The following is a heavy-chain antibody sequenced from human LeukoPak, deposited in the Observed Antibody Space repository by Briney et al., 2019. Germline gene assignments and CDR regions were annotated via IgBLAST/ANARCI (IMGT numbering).Heavy chain of an antibody. J-gene: IGHJ4*02. CDR3: ARTSSRLHDY. Sequence: GGPLRLSCAASGFTFSSYEMNWVRRAPGKGLEWVSYISNSALTYYADSVKGRFTISRDNAKNSLYLQMNSLRAEDTAVYYCARTSSRLHDYWGQGTLVTVSS. CDR1: GFTFSSYE. V-gene: IGHV3-48*03. CDR2: ISNSALT.